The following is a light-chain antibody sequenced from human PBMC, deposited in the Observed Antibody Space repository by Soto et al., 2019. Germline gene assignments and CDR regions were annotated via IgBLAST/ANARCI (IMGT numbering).Light chain of an antibody. V-gene: IGKV3-20*01. CDR1: QSVSSNY. J-gene: IGKJ4*01. CDR2: GAS. CDR3: QQYDKWPPVT. Sequence: EIVLTHSPGTLSLSPGERATLSCRASQSVSSNYLAWYQQKPGQAPRLLIYGASNRATGIPDRFSGSGSGTEFTLTIGNLQSEDFAVYPCQQYDKWPPVTFGGGTKVDIK.